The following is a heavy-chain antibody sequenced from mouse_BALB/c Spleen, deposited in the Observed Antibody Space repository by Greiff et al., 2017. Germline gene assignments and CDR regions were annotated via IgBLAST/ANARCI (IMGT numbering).Heavy chain of an antibody. J-gene: IGHJ3*01. Sequence: EVQGVESGGGLVQPGGSLKLSCAASGFTFSSYGMSWVRQTPDKRLELVATINSNGGSTYYPDSVKGRFTISRDNAKNTLYLQMSSLKSEDTAMYYCARGGENDYAWFAYWGQGTLVTVSA. CDR3: ARGGENDYAWFAY. CDR2: INSNGGST. CDR1: GFTFSSYG. V-gene: IGHV5-6-3*01. D-gene: IGHD2-4*01.